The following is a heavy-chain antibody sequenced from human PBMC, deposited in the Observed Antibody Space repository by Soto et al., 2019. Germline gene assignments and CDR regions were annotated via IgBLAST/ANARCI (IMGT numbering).Heavy chain of an antibody. Sequence: EVQLVESGGGLVQPGGSLRLSCAASGFTFSSYWMLWFRQAPGKGLEWVANIKQHGSEENYVDSVKGRFTISRDNAKNALYLQMNSLRVEDTAVYYCAREIAARLWGKGTTVTVSS. V-gene: IGHV3-7*01. CDR1: GFTFSSYW. J-gene: IGHJ6*04. D-gene: IGHD6-6*01. CDR2: IKQHGSEE. CDR3: AREIAARL.